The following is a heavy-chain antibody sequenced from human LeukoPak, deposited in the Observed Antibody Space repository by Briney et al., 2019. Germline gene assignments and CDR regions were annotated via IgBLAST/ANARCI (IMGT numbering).Heavy chain of an antibody. CDR2: IYSGGST. V-gene: IGHV3-66*01. J-gene: IGHJ6*03. D-gene: IGHD6-13*01. CDR3: ARDAHPGYSSSWYVYYYMDV. Sequence: GGSLRLSCAASGFTVSSNYMSWVRQAPGKGLEWVSVIYSGGSTYYADSVKGRFTISRDNSKNTLYLQMNSLRAEDTAVYYCARDAHPGYSSSWYVYYYMDVWGKGTTVTVSS. CDR1: GFTVSSNY.